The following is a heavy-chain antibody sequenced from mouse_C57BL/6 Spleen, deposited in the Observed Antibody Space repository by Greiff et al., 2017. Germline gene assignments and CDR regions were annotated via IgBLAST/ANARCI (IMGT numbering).Heavy chain of an antibody. Sequence: VQLKESGGGLVKPGGSLKLSCAASGFTFSDYGMHWVRQAPEKGLEWVAYISSGSSTIYYADTVKGRFTISRDNAKNTLFLQMTSLRSEDTAMYYCARGGGLRLGYYFDYWGQGTTLTVSS. V-gene: IGHV5-17*01. D-gene: IGHD2-4*01. CDR3: ARGGGLRLGYYFDY. CDR2: ISSGSSTI. CDR1: GFTFSDYG. J-gene: IGHJ2*01.